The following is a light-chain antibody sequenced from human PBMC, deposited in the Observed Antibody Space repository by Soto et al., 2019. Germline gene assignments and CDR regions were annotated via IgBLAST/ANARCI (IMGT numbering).Light chain of an antibody. CDR1: ISIIGAGCD. Sequence: QSVLTQPPSVSGAPGQRVTISCTGSISIIGAGCDVHWYQQLPGRAPKLLIYGNTNRPSGVPDRFSGSKSGTSASLAITGLQADDEADYYCLSFDSSLSVVFGGGTKLTVL. J-gene: IGLJ2*01. V-gene: IGLV1-40*01. CDR3: LSFDSSLSVV. CDR2: GNT.